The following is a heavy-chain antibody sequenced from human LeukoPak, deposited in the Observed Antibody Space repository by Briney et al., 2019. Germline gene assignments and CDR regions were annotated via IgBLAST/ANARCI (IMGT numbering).Heavy chain of an antibody. Sequence: GGSLRLSCTASGFTFGDYAMSWFRQAPGKGLEWVGFIRSKAYGGTTEYAASVKGRFTISRDDSKSIAYLQMNSLKTEDTAVYYCTRANWGVVVVPGGYWGQGTLVTVSS. V-gene: IGHV3-49*03. CDR1: GFTFGDYA. CDR2: IRSKAYGGTT. CDR3: TRANWGVVVVPGGY. J-gene: IGHJ4*02. D-gene: IGHD2-15*01.